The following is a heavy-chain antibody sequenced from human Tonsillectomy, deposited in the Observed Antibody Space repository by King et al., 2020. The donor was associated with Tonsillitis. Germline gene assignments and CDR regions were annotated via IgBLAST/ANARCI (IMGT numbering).Heavy chain of an antibody. J-gene: IGHJ4*02. CDR1: GGSISSYY. Sequence: VQLQESGPGLVKPSETLSLTCTVSGGSISSYYWSWIRQPPGKGLEWIGYIYYSGSTTYNPSPKSRVTISVDTSKNQFSLKLSSVTAADTAVYYCARGRWGSSSYYFDYWGQGTLVTVSS. CDR2: IYYSGST. CDR3: ARGRWGSSSYYFDY. D-gene: IGHD6-6*01. V-gene: IGHV4-59*01.